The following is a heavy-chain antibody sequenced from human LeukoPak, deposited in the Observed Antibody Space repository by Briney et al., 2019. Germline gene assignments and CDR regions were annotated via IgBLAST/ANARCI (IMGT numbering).Heavy chain of an antibody. V-gene: IGHV4-34*01. Sequence: SETLSLTCAVYGGSFSGYYWSWIRQPPGKGLEWIGEINHSGSTNYNPSLKSRVTISVDTSKNQFSLKLSSVTAVDTAVYYCARGSLSRDIDYWGQGTLVTVSS. CDR1: GGSFSGYY. J-gene: IGHJ4*02. CDR3: ARGSLSRDIDY. CDR2: INHSGST.